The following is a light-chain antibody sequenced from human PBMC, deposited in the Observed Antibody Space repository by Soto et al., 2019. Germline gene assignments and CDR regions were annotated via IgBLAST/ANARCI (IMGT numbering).Light chain of an antibody. J-gene: IGKJ2*01. V-gene: IGKV1-5*03. CDR2: KAS. Sequence: DIQMTQSPSTLSASVGDRVTITCRVSQSISSWLAWYQQKPGKAPKLLIYKASSLESGVPSRFSGSGSGTEFTLTISSLQPDDFATYYCQQYNSYSRYTFGQGTKLEIK. CDR1: QSISSW. CDR3: QQYNSYSRYT.